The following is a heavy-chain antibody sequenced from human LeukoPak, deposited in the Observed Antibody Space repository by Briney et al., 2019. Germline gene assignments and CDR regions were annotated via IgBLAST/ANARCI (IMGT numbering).Heavy chain of an antibody. D-gene: IGHD3-22*01. Sequence: ASVKVSCKASGYTFAAYYMHWVRQAPGQGLEWMGIINPSGGSTSYAQRFQGRVTMTRDTSTSTVYMELSSLRSEDTAVYYCATYDSSGYYLDYWGQGTLVTVSS. CDR1: GYTFAAYY. CDR2: INPSGGST. CDR3: ATYDSSGYYLDY. J-gene: IGHJ4*02. V-gene: IGHV1-46*01.